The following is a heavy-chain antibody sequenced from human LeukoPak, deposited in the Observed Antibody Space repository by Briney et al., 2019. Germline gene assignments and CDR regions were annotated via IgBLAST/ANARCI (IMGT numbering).Heavy chain of an antibody. D-gene: IGHD3-10*01. V-gene: IGHV1-18*01. CDR2: ISANGDT. Sequence: ASVKVSCKASGYTFTRDGTNGVRQAPGQGLEWRGWISANGDTNYAQKLQGRVTMATVTSTSTAYMELRRLRSDDTAVYDCARDHRFGEFANYWGQGTLVTVSS. CDR1: GYTFTRDG. CDR3: ARDHRFGEFANY. J-gene: IGHJ4*02.